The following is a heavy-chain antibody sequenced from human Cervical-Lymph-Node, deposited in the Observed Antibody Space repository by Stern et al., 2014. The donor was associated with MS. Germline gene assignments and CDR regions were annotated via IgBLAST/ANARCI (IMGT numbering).Heavy chain of an antibody. V-gene: IGHV3-21*01. J-gene: IGHJ4*02. CDR2: ISSSSSYI. D-gene: IGHD3-16*02. CDR3: AREGYDYVWGSYRHYFDY. CDR1: GFTFSSYS. Sequence: EVHLVESGGGLVKPGGSLRLSCAASGFTFSSYSMNWVRQAPGKGLEWVSSISSSSSYIYYADSVKGRFTISRDNAKNSLYLQMNSLRAEDTAVYYCAREGYDYVWGSYRHYFDYWGQGTLVTVSS.